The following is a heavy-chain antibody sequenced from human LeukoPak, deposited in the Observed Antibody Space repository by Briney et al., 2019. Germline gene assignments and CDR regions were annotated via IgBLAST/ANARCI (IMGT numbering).Heavy chain of an antibody. CDR2: VSIGGTYI. CDR3: ARNKINTVTTGWYFDL. J-gene: IGHJ2*01. CDR1: GFTFSSYG. V-gene: IGHV3-21*01. D-gene: IGHD4-17*01. Sequence: GGSLRLSCAASGFTFSSYGMNWVRQAPGKGLEWVSFVSIGGTYIYYADSVKGRFTISRDDAKNSLYLQMNSLTAEDTAEYYCARNKINTVTTGWYFDLWGRGTLVTVSS.